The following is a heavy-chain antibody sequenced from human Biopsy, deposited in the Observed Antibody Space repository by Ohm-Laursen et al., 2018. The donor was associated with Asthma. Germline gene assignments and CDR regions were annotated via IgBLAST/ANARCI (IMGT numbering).Heavy chain of an antibody. CDR2: INAGNGNT. V-gene: IGHV1-3*01. Sequence: GPSVKVSCKASGYTFTSYAMHWVRQAPGQRLEWMGWINAGNGNTKYSQKFQGRVTITRGTSASTAYMELSSLRSEDTAVYYCARDLRYSSGWYPDAFDIWGQGTMVTVSS. D-gene: IGHD6-19*01. J-gene: IGHJ3*02. CDR3: ARDLRYSSGWYPDAFDI. CDR1: GYTFTSYA.